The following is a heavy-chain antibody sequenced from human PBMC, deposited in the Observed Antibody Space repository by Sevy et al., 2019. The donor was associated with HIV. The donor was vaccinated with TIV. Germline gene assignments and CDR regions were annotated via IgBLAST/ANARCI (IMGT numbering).Heavy chain of an antibody. V-gene: IGHV4-59*01. CDR2: IYYSGSS. Sequence: SETLSLTCNVSGDSISSYFWSWFRQPPGKGLEWIGYIYYSGSSEYNPSLRSRVTISIDTSKKYLSMKLTSVTAADTAVDYCARDSAVVQRALVYWGQGTLVTVSS. J-gene: IGHJ4*02. D-gene: IGHD2-15*01. CDR1: GDSISSYF. CDR3: ARDSAVVQRALVY.